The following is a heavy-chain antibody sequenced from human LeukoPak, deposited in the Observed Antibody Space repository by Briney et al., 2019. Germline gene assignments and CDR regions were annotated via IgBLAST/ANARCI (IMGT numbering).Heavy chain of an antibody. CDR1: GLTFISYA. CDR2: ISGSGWST. Sequence: GWALTLSRAGSGLTFISYAISWVRQAPGRGREWVAAISGSGWSTYFADSVKGRFTISRENSKNTLYLQMNSLRAEATAVYYCAKTRGFWSGYSNYYYMDVWRKRTKVTDPS. J-gene: IGHJ6*03. D-gene: IGHD3-3*01. V-gene: IGHV3-23*01. CDR3: AKTRGFWSGYSNYYYMDV.